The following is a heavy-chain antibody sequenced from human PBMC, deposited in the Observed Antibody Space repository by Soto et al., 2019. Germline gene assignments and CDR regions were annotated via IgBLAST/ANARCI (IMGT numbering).Heavy chain of an antibody. CDR1: GFSISSGGYY. CDR2: IYHSGNT. D-gene: IGHD3-22*01. Sequence: PSETLSLTCTFSGFSISSGGYYWSWIRQHPGKGLEWIGYIYHSGNTNYNPSLKSRVTISVDTSKNQFSLKLSSVTAADTAVYYCARSDHYYYDSSGYWDYWGQGTLVTVSS. V-gene: IGHV4-31*03. CDR3: ARSDHYYYDSSGYWDY. J-gene: IGHJ4*02.